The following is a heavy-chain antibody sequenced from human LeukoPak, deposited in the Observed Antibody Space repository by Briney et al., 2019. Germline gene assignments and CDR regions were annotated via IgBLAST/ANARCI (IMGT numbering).Heavy chain of an antibody. Sequence: SETLSLTCAVYGGSFSGYYWSWIRQPPGKGLEWIGEINHSGSTNYNPSLKSRVTISVDTSKNQCSLKLSSVTAADTAVYYCARGGGAFDIWGQGTMVTVSS. CDR1: GGSFSGYY. CDR3: ARGGGAFDI. J-gene: IGHJ3*02. CDR2: INHSGST. D-gene: IGHD3-10*01. V-gene: IGHV4-34*01.